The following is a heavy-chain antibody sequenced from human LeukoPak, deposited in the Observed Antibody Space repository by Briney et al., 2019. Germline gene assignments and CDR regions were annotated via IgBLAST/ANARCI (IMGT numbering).Heavy chain of an antibody. V-gene: IGHV4-34*01. Sequence: SETLSLTCAVYGGSFSGYYWSWIRQPPGKGLEWIGEINHSGSTNYNPSLKSRVTISVDTSKNQFSLKLSSVTAADTAVYYCARHTFDYWGQGTLVTASS. CDR3: ARHTFDY. J-gene: IGHJ4*02. CDR1: GGSFSGYY. CDR2: INHSGST.